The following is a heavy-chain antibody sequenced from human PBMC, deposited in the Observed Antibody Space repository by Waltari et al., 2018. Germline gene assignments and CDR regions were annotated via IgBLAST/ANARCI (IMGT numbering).Heavy chain of an antibody. Sequence: QVQLVQSGAAVKKPGASVKVSCRVSGDTLTDFSMHWVRQAPGKGLEWMGGVDPDDGETVSAPQFRGRLTLTQDTSTETAYLELRNLRSEDTAIYYCAALDTTRTTFYYYFYMDVWGTGTTVTVSS. CDR2: VDPDDGET. CDR1: GDTLTDFS. J-gene: IGHJ6*03. CDR3: AALDTTRTTFYYYFYMDV. V-gene: IGHV1-24*01. D-gene: IGHD1-1*01.